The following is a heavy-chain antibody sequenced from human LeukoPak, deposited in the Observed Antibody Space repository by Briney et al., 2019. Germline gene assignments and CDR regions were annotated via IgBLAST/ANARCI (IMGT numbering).Heavy chain of an antibody. Sequence: PGGSLRLSCATSGFTFSDAWMSWLRQAPGKGLEWVGRIISKSDGGTIDYAAPVKGRFIISRDDSKNMLYLQINSLKTEDTAVYYCTTDLQHWGQGTLVTVSS. V-gene: IGHV3-15*01. CDR2: IISKSDGGTI. J-gene: IGHJ1*01. CDR3: TTDLQH. CDR1: GFTFSDAW.